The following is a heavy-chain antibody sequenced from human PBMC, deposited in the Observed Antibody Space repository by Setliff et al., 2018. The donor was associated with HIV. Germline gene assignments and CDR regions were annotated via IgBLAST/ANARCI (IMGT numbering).Heavy chain of an antibody. Sequence: LSLTCTVSGDSVRSSRYYWSWIRQPAGMGLEWIGRFDSSGGTDYNPSLKSRVTISKDTSKNQLSLKLTSVTAADTAVYFCAGDYAGSGRPFDYWGQGTLVTV. D-gene: IGHD6-19*01. CDR1: GDSVRSSRYY. V-gene: IGHV4-61*02. CDR2: FDSSGGT. J-gene: IGHJ4*02. CDR3: AGDYAGSGRPFDY.